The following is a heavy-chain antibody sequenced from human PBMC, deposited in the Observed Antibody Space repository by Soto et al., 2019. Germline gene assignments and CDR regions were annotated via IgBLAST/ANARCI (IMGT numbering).Heavy chain of an antibody. Sequence: GESLKISCKGSGYSFTSYWICCFLQMPGKGLEWMGIIYPGDSDTRYSPSFQGQVTISADKSISTAYLQWSSLKASDTAMYYCARPYSSGWAPFDYWGQGTLVTVSS. V-gene: IGHV5-51*01. CDR2: IYPGDSDT. CDR3: ARPYSSGWAPFDY. D-gene: IGHD6-19*01. J-gene: IGHJ4*02. CDR1: GYSFTSYW.